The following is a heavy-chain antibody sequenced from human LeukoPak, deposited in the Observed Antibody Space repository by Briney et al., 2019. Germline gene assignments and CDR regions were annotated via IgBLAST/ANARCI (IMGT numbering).Heavy chain of an antibody. CDR3: AKGSGYSYGYYFDY. Sequence: PRGSLRLSCAASGFTFSSYAMSWVRQAPGKGLEWVSAISGSGGSTYYADSVKGRFTISRDNSKNTLYLQMNSLRAEDTAVYYCAKGSGYSYGYYFDYWGQGTLVTVSS. CDR1: GFTFSSYA. D-gene: IGHD5-18*01. V-gene: IGHV3-23*01. J-gene: IGHJ4*02. CDR2: ISGSGGST.